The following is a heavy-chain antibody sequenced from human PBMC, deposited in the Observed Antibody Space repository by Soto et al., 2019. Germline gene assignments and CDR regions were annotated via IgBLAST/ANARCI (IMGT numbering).Heavy chain of an antibody. J-gene: IGHJ4*02. CDR3: ARDFGHGYYLDY. V-gene: IGHV3-48*02. CDR1: GFSFSNYN. CDR2: ITDSSDTV. D-gene: IGHD3-3*01. Sequence: XGSLRLSCVASGFSFSNYNMNWVRQAPGKGLEWVSYITDSSDTVHYADSVRGRFTISRDNAESSLYLQMNSLRDEDTAVYFCARDFGHGYYLDYWGRGTLVTVSS.